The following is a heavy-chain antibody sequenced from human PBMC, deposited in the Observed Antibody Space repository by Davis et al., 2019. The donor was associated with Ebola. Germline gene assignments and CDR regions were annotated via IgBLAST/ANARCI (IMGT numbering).Heavy chain of an antibody. CDR3: AKDIGPGTTSYYYYGMDV. D-gene: IGHD1-7*01. CDR2: ISWNSGSI. Sequence: SLKISCAASGFTFDDYAMHWVRQAPGKGLEWVSGISWNSGSIGYADSVKGRFTISRDTAKNSLYLQMNSLRTEDTALYYCAKDIGPGTTSYYYYGMDVWGQGTTVTVSS. V-gene: IGHV3-9*01. CDR1: GFTFDDYA. J-gene: IGHJ6*02.